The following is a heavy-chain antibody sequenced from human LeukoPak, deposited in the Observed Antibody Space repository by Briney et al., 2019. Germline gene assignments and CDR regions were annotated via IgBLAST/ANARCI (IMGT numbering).Heavy chain of an antibody. CDR2: IYKDGKI. CDR3: ASRHCSGGDCYFAGADPFDH. J-gene: IGHJ4*02. Sequence: GGSLRLSCAASGFTVSSTYMSWVRQAPGKGLEWVSVIYKDGKIYYIDSVKGRFTISRDTSKNTLYLQMNSLRVEGTAVYYCASRHCSGGDCYFAGADPFDHWGQGTLVTVSS. CDR1: GFTVSSTY. D-gene: IGHD2-21*01. V-gene: IGHV3-53*01.